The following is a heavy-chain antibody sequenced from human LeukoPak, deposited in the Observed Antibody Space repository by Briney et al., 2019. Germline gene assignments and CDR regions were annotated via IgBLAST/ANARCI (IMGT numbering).Heavy chain of an antibody. Sequence: GASVKVSCKASGYSFTGYYMHWVRQAPGQGLEWMGWLNPYSGDTAYAQKFQGRVTMTRDMSTSTVHMELSSLRSEDTAVYYCARVAAEVVGVPGAIGFGWLRRDYYYMDVWGKGTPVTVSS. D-gene: IGHD2-2*02. V-gene: IGHV1-2*02. CDR1: GYSFTGYY. CDR3: ARVAAEVVGVPGAIGFGWLRRDYYYMDV. J-gene: IGHJ6*03. CDR2: LNPYSGDT.